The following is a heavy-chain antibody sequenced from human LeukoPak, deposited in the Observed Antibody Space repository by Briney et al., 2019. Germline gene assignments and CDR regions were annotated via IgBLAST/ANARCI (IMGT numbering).Heavy chain of an antibody. CDR2: INHSGST. CDR1: GGSFSGYY. J-gene: IGHJ2*01. D-gene: IGHD3-22*01. V-gene: IGHV4-34*01. Sequence: PSETLSLTCAVYGGSFSGYYWSWIRQPPGKGLEWIGEINHSGSTNYNPSLKSRVTISVDTSKNQFSLKLSSVTAADTAVYYCARITMMRFDLWGRGTLVTVSS. CDR3: ARITMMRFDL.